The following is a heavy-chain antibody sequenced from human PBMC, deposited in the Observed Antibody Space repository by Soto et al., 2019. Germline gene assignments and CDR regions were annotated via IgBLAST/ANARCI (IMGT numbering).Heavy chain of an antibody. CDR2: IYHSGST. V-gene: IGHV4-4*02. CDR3: ARGAVLVPAARDPWFDP. J-gene: IGHJ5*02. CDR1: GGSISSSNW. D-gene: IGHD2-2*01. Sequence: QVQLQESGPGLVKPSGTLSLTCAVSGGSISSSNWWSWIRQPPGKGLEWIGEIYHSGSTNYNPSLKSRVTISVDKSKNQFSLKLSSVTAADTAVYYCARGAVLVPAARDPWFDPWGQGTLVTVSS.